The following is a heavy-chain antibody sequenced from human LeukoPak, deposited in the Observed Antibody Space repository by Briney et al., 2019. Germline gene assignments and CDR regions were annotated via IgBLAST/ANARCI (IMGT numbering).Heavy chain of an antibody. CDR3: ARDGPQGRGYKGHYMDV. CDR1: GFTFSSYT. Sequence: TGGSLRLSCAASGFTFSSYTINWVRQAPGKGLEWVSSISISTTYIYYADSVKGRFTVSRDNARSSLFLQMNSLRADDTAVYYCARDGPQGRGYKGHYMDVWGKGTTVTVSS. V-gene: IGHV3-21*01. D-gene: IGHD5-12*01. CDR2: ISISTTYI. J-gene: IGHJ6*03.